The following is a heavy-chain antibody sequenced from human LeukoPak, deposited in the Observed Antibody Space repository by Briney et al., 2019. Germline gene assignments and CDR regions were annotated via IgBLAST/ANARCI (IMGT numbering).Heavy chain of an antibody. V-gene: IGHV3-7*03. J-gene: IGHJ4*02. D-gene: IGHD5-12*01. Sequence: GGSLRLSCAASGFTLTNYWMSWVRQAPGKGLEWVANVKQDGSGEYYVDSVKGRFTISRDNAKNSLYLEMNSLRAEDTAVYYCATSGYSGYGIDYWGQGTLVTVSS. CDR1: GFTLTNYW. CDR2: VKQDGSGE. CDR3: ATSGYSGYGIDY.